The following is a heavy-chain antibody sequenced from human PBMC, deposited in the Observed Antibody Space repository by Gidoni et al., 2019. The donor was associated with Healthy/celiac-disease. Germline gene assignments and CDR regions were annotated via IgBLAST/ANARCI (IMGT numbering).Heavy chain of an antibody. CDR2: IYYSGST. V-gene: IGHV4-31*03. J-gene: IGHJ5*02. Sequence: QVQLQESGPGLVKPSQTLSLTCTVSGGSISSGGYYWSWIRQHPGKGLEWIGYIYYSGSTYYNPSLKSRVTISVDTSKNQFSLKLSSVTAADTAVYYCARFRSCSSTSCYLDPWGQGTLVTVSS. CDR3: ARFRSCSSTSCYLDP. CDR1: GGSISSGGYY. D-gene: IGHD2-2*01.